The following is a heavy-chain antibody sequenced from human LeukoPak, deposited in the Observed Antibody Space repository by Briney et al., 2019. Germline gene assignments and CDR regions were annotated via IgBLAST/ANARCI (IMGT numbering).Heavy chain of an antibody. J-gene: IGHJ4*02. CDR2: MNPYSGDR. V-gene: IGHV1-8*03. CDR1: GYTFTTYH. CDR3: ARTTSLTAPCYDY. Sequence: ASVKVSCQTSGYTFTTYHINWVRQATGQGLEWLGWMNPYSGDRGYAQKFQGRLSITSDTSMSTAYMELSSLRSDDTAVYFCARTTSLTAPCYDYWGQGTLVTVSS. D-gene: IGHD4-17*01.